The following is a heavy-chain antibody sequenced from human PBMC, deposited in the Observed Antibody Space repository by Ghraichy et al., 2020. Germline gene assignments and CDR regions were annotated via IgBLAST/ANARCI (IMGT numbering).Heavy chain of an antibody. Sequence: ASVKVSCKASGYTFTSYDINWVRQATGQGLEWMGWMNPNSGNTGYAQKFQGRVTMTRNTSISTAYMELSSLRSEDTAVYYCARKQLYGDYGPKLRAYGMDVWGQGTTVTVSS. V-gene: IGHV1-8*01. D-gene: IGHD4-17*01. CDR2: MNPNSGNT. CDR1: GYTFTSYD. CDR3: ARKQLYGDYGPKLRAYGMDV. J-gene: IGHJ6*02.